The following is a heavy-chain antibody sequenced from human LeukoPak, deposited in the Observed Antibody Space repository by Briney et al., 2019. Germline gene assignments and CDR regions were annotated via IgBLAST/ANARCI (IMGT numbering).Heavy chain of an antibody. D-gene: IGHD4-17*01. J-gene: IGHJ4*02. CDR3: ARVRATVTPFDY. Sequence: GGSLILSCAASRFTFSSYSMSWVRQAPGKGLQWVSSITSSSSHIYYADPVKGRFTISRDSAKNSLYLQMNSLRAEDTAVYYCARVRATVTPFDYWGQGTLVTVSS. CDR2: ITSSSSHI. CDR1: RFTFSSYS. V-gene: IGHV3-21*01.